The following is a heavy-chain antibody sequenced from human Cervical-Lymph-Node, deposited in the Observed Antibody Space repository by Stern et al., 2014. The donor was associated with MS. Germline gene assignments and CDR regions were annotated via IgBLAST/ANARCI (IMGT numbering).Heavy chain of an antibody. CDR3: AKDLGEVFYYGMDV. CDR1: GIIFGGYV. Sequence: QLVESGGGLVQPGGSLRLSCAASGIIFGGYVFPWVRQAPGKGLGGGAGISWNRGDIAYAESVKGRFTISRDNAKKSLYLHMNSLRAEDTALYYCAKDLGEVFYYGMDVWGQGTTVTVSS. D-gene: IGHD2-21*01. J-gene: IGHJ6*02. CDR2: ISWNRGDI. V-gene: IGHV3-9*01.